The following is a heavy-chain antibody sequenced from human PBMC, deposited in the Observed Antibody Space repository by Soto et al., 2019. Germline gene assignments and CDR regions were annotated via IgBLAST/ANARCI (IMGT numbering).Heavy chain of an antibody. CDR3: ARPLARGVIILFPGY. V-gene: IGHV1-3*01. Sequence: GASVKVSCKASGYTFTSYAMHWVRQAPGQRLEWMGWINAGNGNTKYSQKFQGRVTITRDTSASTAYMELSSLRSEDTAVYYCARPLARGVIILFPGYWGQGTLVTVSS. J-gene: IGHJ4*02. CDR1: GYTFTSYA. D-gene: IGHD3-10*01. CDR2: INAGNGNT.